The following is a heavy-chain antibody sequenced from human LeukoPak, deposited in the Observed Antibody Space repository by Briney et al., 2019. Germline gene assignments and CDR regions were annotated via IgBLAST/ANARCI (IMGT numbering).Heavy chain of an antibody. CDR1: GDSISSYY. CDR3: ARGPWRSGFDY. J-gene: IGHJ4*02. D-gene: IGHD3-3*01. CDR2: IYSIGST. Sequence: PSETLSLTCTVSGDSISSYYWSWIRQPAGKGLEWIGRIYSIGSTDYNPSLKSRVTMSVDTSKNQFSLKLGSVSAADTAVYYCARGPWRSGFDYWGQGTLVTVSS. V-gene: IGHV4-4*07.